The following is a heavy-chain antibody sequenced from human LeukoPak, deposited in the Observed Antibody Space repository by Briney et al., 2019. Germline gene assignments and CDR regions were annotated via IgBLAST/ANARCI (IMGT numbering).Heavy chain of an antibody. J-gene: IGHJ4*02. CDR1: GGSISSGGYS. Sequence: PSETLSLTCAVSGGSISSGGYSWSWIRQPPGKGLEWIGYIYHSGSTYYNPSLKSRVTISVDRSKNQFSLKLSSVTAADTAVYYCARYYDSSGYDYWGQGTLVTVSS. V-gene: IGHV4-30-2*01. CDR3: ARYYDSSGYDY. CDR2: IYHSGST. D-gene: IGHD3-22*01.